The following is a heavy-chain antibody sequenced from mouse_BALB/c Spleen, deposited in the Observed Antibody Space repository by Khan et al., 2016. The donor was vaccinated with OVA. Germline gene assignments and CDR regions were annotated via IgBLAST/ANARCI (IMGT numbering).Heavy chain of an antibody. CDR1: GYSFTGYY. CDR3: ARSHLLWLYAMDY. D-gene: IGHD2-2*01. CDR2: ISCYNGAT. Sequence: LVKTGASVKISCKTSGYSFTGYYMHWVKQSHGKSLEWIGYISCYNGATTYNQKFKGKATFNVDTSSSTAYMQFNSLTSEDSAVYYCARSHLLWLYAMDYWGQGTSVTVSS. V-gene: IGHV1S34*01. J-gene: IGHJ4*01.